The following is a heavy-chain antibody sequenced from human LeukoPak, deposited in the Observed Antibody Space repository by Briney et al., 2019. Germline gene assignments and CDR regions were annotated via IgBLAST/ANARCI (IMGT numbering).Heavy chain of an antibody. V-gene: IGHV3-30*04. CDR3: TREGHYDILTGYSPVEYYFYYMDV. Sequence: GGSLRLSCEASGFTFSHYGIHWVRQTPGRGLEWVAAISSDGVEKHYADSVKGRFTISRDNSKSTLYLQMNSLRAEDTALYYCTREGHYDILTGYSPVEYYFYYMDVWGKGTTVTVSS. J-gene: IGHJ6*03. D-gene: IGHD3-9*01. CDR1: GFTFSHYG. CDR2: ISSDGVEK.